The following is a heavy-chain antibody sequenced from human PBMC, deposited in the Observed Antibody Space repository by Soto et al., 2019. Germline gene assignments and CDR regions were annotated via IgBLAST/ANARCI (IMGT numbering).Heavy chain of an antibody. Sequence: PSETLSLTCGVSSGSISSSTWWTWVRQPPGKGLEWIGEIHHIGSTNYNPSLKSRLTMSVDKSRNHFSLQLTSVTAADTAVYYCAKAGPSQAGTFDHWGQGLLVTVSS. D-gene: IGHD6-19*01. CDR2: IHHIGST. CDR1: SGSISSSTW. V-gene: IGHV4-4*02. J-gene: IGHJ4*02. CDR3: AKAGPSQAGTFDH.